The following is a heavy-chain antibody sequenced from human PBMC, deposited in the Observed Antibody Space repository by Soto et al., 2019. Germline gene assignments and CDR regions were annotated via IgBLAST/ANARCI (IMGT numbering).Heavy chain of an antibody. CDR1: GFSFSTYA. D-gene: IGHD2-2*01. CDR2: ITAGGGGT. Sequence: GGSLRLSCAASGFSFSTYAMTWVRQAPGKGLEWVSSITAGGGGTYYADSVKGRFTVSRDNSKNTLYVQMNTLRAEDTAVYYCAKVGDTAVVRRGPFDYWGQGTLVTVSS. V-gene: IGHV3-23*01. CDR3: AKVGDTAVVRRGPFDY. J-gene: IGHJ4*02.